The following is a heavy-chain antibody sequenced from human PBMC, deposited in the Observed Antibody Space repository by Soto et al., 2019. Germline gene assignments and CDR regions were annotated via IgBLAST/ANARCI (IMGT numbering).Heavy chain of an antibody. CDR2: ISSSGSTI. Sequence: GGSLRLSCAASGFTFSDYYMSWIRQAPGKGLEWVSYISSSGSTIYYADSVKGRFTISRDNAKNSLYLQMNSLRAEDTAVYYCARDTCGGDCYPPQGMDVWGQGTTVTVSS. J-gene: IGHJ6*02. V-gene: IGHV3-11*01. CDR1: GFTFSDYY. CDR3: ARDTCGGDCYPPQGMDV. D-gene: IGHD2-21*02.